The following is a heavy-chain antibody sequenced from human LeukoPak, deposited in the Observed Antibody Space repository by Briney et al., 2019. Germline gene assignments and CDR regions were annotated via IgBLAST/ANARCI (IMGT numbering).Heavy chain of an antibody. CDR2: IDKRDNFYAT. Sequence: GGSLRLSCVASGFGFSGSAVHWVRQSSGKGLEWVGHIDKRDNFYATPYAESVQGRFTISRDDSRDAAFLHMDSLKTEDTALYYCTRDRGMYNWFDPWGQGTLVTVSS. D-gene: IGHD2-15*01. CDR3: TRDRGMYNWFDP. V-gene: IGHV3-73*01. J-gene: IGHJ5*02. CDR1: GFGFSGSA.